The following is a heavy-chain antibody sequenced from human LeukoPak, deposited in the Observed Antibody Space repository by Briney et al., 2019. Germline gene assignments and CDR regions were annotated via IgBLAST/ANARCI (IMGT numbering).Heavy chain of an antibody. J-gene: IGHJ6*03. CDR2: IYYSGST. CDR3: ARDGSDFWSGYYVPYMDV. V-gene: IGHV4-59*01. Sequence: PSETLSLTCAVYGGSFSSYYWSWIRQPPGKGLEWIGYIYYSGSTNYNPSLKSRVTISVDTSKNQFSLKLSSVTAADTAVYYCARDGSDFWSGYYVPYMDVWGKGTTVTVSS. CDR1: GGSFSSYY. D-gene: IGHD3-3*01.